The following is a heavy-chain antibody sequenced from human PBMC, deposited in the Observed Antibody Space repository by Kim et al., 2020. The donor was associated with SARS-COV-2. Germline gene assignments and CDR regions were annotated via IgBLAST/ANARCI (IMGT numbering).Heavy chain of an antibody. Sequence: GGSLRLSCAASGFTFSSYGMHWVRQAPGKGLEWVAVIWYDGSNKYYADSVKGRFTISRDNSKNTLYLQMNSLRAEDTAVYYCARGADSSSSVDYWGQGTLVTVSS. D-gene: IGHD6-6*01. CDR1: GFTFSSYG. CDR2: IWYDGSNK. J-gene: IGHJ4*02. V-gene: IGHV3-33*01. CDR3: ARGADSSSSVDY.